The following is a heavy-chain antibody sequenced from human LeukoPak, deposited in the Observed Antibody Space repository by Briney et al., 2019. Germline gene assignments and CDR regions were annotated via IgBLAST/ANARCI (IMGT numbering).Heavy chain of an antibody. J-gene: IGHJ6*03. Sequence: RASVKVSCKASGYTFTSYGISWVRQAPGQGLEWMGWISAYNGNTNYAQKLQGRVTMTTDTSTSTAYMELRSLRSDDTAVYYCARDRYCTNGVCYFGYYYYYMDVWGKGTTVTVSS. V-gene: IGHV1-18*01. CDR1: GYTFTSYG. D-gene: IGHD2-8*01. CDR2: ISAYNGNT. CDR3: ARDRYCTNGVCYFGYYYYYMDV.